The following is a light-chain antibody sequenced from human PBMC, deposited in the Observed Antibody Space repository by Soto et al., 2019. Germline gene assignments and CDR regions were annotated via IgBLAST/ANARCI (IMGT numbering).Light chain of an antibody. CDR3: QHYYSSPVT. CDR1: HSVLSSSNNKNY. Sequence: SEMTQSPDSLSVSLSERATINCKSSHSVLSSSNNKNYLAWYQQKPGQPPKVVIYWASTRGSGVADRFSGSGSGTDFTLTISSLQAEDVAVYYCQHYYSSPVTFGGGTKVDIK. CDR2: WAS. V-gene: IGKV4-1*01. J-gene: IGKJ4*01.